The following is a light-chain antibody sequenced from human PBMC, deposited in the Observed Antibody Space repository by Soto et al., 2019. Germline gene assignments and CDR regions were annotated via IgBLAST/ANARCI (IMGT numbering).Light chain of an antibody. J-gene: IGKJ1*01. Sequence: EVVLTQSPATLSLSPGERATLSCRASQNVRTFLDWYQQKPGQAPRLLIYGASNRATGIPARFSGSGSGTNFTLTISSLEPVDFAVYYCQQHSHWPPWTFGKGTRVEIQ. V-gene: IGKV3-11*01. CDR1: QNVRTF. CDR3: QQHSHWPPWT. CDR2: GAS.